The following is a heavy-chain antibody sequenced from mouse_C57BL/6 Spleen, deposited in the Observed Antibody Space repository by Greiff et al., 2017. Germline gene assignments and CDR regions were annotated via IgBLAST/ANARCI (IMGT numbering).Heavy chain of an antibody. V-gene: IGHV1-66*01. CDR1: GYGFTSYW. D-gene: IGHD1-1*01. Sequence: QVTLKQSGPELVKPGASVKISCKASGYGFTSYWIHWVKQRPGQGLEWIGWIYPGGGNTKYNEKFKGKATLTADTSSSTAYMQLSSLTSEDSAVYYCTRFDCCGSSCFDAMDYWGQGTTVTVSS. J-gene: IGHJ4*01. CDR2: IYPGGGNT. CDR3: TRFDCCGSSCFDAMDY.